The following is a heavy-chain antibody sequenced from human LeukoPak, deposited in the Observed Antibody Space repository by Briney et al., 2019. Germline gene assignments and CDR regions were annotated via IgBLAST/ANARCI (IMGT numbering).Heavy chain of an antibody. CDR1: GYTLTELS. J-gene: IGHJ5*02. CDR3: ATDTYSGSYRWFDP. CDR2: FDPEDGET. D-gene: IGHD1-26*01. Sequence: ASVKVSCKVSGYTLTELSMHWVRQAPGKGLEWMGGFDPEDGETIYAQKFQGRVTMTEGTSTDTAYMELSSLRPEDTAVYYCATDTYSGSYRWFDPWGQGTLVTVSS. V-gene: IGHV1-24*01.